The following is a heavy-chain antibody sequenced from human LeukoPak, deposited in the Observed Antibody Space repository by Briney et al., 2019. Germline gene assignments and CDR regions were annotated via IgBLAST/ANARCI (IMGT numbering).Heavy chain of an antibody. CDR2: ISSSSSTI. CDR1: GFTFSSYS. V-gene: IGHV3-48*04. J-gene: IGHJ4*02. CDR3: ARGRPHGNDY. D-gene: IGHD4-23*01. Sequence: GGSLRLSCAASGFTFSSYSMNWVRQAPGKGLEWVPYISSSSSTIYYADSVKGRFSISRDNAKNTLYLQMNSLRVEDTAVYYCARGRPHGNDYWGQGTLVTVSS.